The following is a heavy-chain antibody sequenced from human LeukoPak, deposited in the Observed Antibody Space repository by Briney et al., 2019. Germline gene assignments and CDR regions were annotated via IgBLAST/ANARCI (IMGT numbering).Heavy chain of an antibody. CDR2: VNTVSSYI. CDR3: ARLRRNSDRSDFFYYYDH. CDR1: GFTFSDYS. V-gene: IGHV3-21*01. J-gene: IGHJ4*02. D-gene: IGHD3-22*01. Sequence: GGSLRLSCAASGFTFSDYSMNWVRQAPGKGLEWVASVNTVSSYIYYADSMRGRFTISRDNAKNSLFLQMNSLRAEDTGVYYCARLRRNSDRSDFFYYYDHWGQGTLVTVSS.